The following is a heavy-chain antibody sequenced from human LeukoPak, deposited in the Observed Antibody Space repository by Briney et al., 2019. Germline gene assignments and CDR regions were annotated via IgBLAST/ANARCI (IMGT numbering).Heavy chain of an antibody. D-gene: IGHD3-22*01. CDR3: ARASSLSTYYYDSSGYSH. CDR2: ISSSSSYI. Sequence: GGSLRLSCVASGFTFSSYSMNWGRQAPGKGLEWVSSISSSSSYIYYADSVKGRFTISRDNAKNSLYLQMNSLRVEDTAVYYCARASSLSTYYYDSSGYSHWGQGTLVTVSS. J-gene: IGHJ4*02. CDR1: GFTFSSYS. V-gene: IGHV3-21*01.